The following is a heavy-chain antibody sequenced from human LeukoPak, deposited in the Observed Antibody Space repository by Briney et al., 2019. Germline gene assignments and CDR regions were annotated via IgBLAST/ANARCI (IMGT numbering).Heavy chain of an antibody. Sequence: SETLSLTCTVSGYSLSSGYYWGWIRQPPGKGLEWIGSIYHSGSTYYNPSLKSRVTISVDTSKNQFSLKLSSVTAADTAVYYCARLIGYYDYVWGSYRPYYFDYWGQGTLVTVSS. CDR3: ARLIGYYDYVWGSYRPYYFDY. CDR1: GYSLSSGYY. CDR2: IYHSGST. J-gene: IGHJ4*02. D-gene: IGHD3-16*02. V-gene: IGHV4-38-2*02.